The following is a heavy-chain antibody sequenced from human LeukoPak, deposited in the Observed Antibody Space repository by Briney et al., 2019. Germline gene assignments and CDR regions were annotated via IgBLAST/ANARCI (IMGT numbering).Heavy chain of an antibody. D-gene: IGHD3-3*01. CDR1: GGSFSGYY. CDR3: ALGTYYDLWSGYWTYGMDV. V-gene: IGHV4-34*01. CDR2: INHSGST. J-gene: IGHJ6*02. Sequence: SETLSLTCAVYGGSFSGYYWSWIRQPPGKGLEWIGEINHSGSTNYNPSLKSRVTISVDTSKNQFSLKLSSVTAADTAVYYCALGTYYDLWSGYWTYGMDVWGQGTTVTVSS.